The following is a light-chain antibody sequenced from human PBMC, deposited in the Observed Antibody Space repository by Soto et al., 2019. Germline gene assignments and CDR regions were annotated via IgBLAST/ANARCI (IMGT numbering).Light chain of an antibody. CDR3: ISYTSSSTAYV. CDR1: SSDVGGYNY. V-gene: IGLV2-14*03. Sequence: SVLTQPASVSGSPGQSITISCTGTSSDVGGYNYVSWYQQHPGKAPKLMIYDVSNRPSGVSNRFSGSKSGNTASLTISGLQAEDEADYYCISYTSSSTAYVFGTGTKVTVL. CDR2: DVS. J-gene: IGLJ1*01.